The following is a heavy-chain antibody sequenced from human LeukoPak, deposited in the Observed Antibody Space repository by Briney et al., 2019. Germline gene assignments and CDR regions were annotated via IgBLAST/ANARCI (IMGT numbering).Heavy chain of an antibody. V-gene: IGHV1-8*01. CDR3: ARTSWSSDAFDI. Sequence: GASVKVSCKASGYTFTSYDINWARQATGQGLEWMGWMNPNSGNTGYAQKFQGRVTMTRNTSISTAYMELSSLRSEDTAVYYCARTSWSSDAFDIWGQGTMVTVSS. CDR2: MNPNSGNT. J-gene: IGHJ3*02. CDR1: GYTFTSYD.